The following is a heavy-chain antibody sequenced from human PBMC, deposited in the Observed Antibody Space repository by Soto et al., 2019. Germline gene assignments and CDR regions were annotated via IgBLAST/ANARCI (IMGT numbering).Heavy chain of an antibody. CDR3: ARGGHCSSTSCYTSRSAFDI. Sequence: EVQLVESGGGLVQPGGSLRLSCAASGFTFSSYWMSWVRQAPGKGLEWVANIKQDGSEKYYVDSVKGRFTISRDNAKNSLYLQVNSLRAEDTALYYCARGGHCSSTSCYTSRSAFDIWGQGTMVPVSS. J-gene: IGHJ3*02. D-gene: IGHD2-2*02. CDR2: IKQDGSEK. CDR1: GFTFSSYW. V-gene: IGHV3-7*01.